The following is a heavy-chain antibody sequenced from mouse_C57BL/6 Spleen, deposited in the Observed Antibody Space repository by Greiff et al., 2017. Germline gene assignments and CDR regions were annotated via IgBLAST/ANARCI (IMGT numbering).Heavy chain of an antibody. V-gene: IGHV1-81*01. CDR1: GYTFTSYG. CDR2: IYPRSGNT. Sequence: VNVVESGAELARPGASVKLSCKASGYTFTSYGISWVKQRTGQGLEWIGEIYPRSGNTYYNEKFKGKATLTADKSSSTAYMELRSLTSEDSAVYFCTSEGYWGQGTTLTVSS. J-gene: IGHJ2*01. D-gene: IGHD3-2*02. CDR3: TSEGY.